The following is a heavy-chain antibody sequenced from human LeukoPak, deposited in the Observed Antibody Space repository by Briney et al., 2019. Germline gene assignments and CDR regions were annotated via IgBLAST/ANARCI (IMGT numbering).Heavy chain of an antibody. J-gene: IGHJ4*02. CDR1: GFTLSDYY. CDR2: ISSSGSTI. CDR3: ARDYHYYDSSGYYPHPYFDY. Sequence: PGGSLRLSCAASGFTLSDYYMSWIRQAPGKGLEWVSYISSSGSTIYYADSVKGRFTISRDNAKNSLYLQMNSLRAEDTAVYYCARDYHYYDSSGYYPHPYFDYWGQGTLVTVSS. V-gene: IGHV3-11*04. D-gene: IGHD3-22*01.